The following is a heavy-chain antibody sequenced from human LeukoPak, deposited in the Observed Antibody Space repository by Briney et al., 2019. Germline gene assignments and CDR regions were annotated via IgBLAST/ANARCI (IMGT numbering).Heavy chain of an antibody. CDR3: ARHGGESIVAMILHAFDI. J-gene: IGHJ3*02. Sequence: PSETLSLTCTVSGGSISSYSWSWIRQPPGKGLEWIGSIYYSGSTNYNPSLKSRVTMSEDTSKNQFSLRLSSVTAADTAVYYCARHGGESIVAMILHAFDIWGQGTMVTVSS. CDR1: GGSISSYS. CDR2: IYYSGST. D-gene: IGHD5-12*01. V-gene: IGHV4-59*08.